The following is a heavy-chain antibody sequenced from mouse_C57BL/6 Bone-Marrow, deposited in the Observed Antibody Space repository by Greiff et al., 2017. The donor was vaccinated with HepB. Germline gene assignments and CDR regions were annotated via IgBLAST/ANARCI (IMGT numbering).Heavy chain of an antibody. CDR1: GFTFSSYA. CDR3: AREDWDVWFAY. CDR2: ISDGGSYT. V-gene: IGHV5-4*01. J-gene: IGHJ3*01. D-gene: IGHD4-1*01. Sequence: EVQVVESGGGLVKPGGSLKLSCAASGFTFSSYAMSWVRQTPEKRLEWVATISDGGSYTYYPDNVKGRFTISRDNAKNNLYLQMSHLKSEDTAMYYCAREDWDVWFAYWGQGTLVTVSA.